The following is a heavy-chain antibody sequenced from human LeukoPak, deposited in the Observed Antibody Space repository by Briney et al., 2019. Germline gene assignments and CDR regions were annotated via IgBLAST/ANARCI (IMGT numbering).Heavy chain of an antibody. CDR3: ARDAVYSSSWQYY. Sequence: SGGSLRLSCAASGFTFSSYEMNWVRQAPGKGLEWVSYISSSGSTIYYADSVKGRFTISRDNAKNSLYLQMNSLRAEDTAVYYCARDAVYSSSWQYYWGQGTLVTVSS. CDR2: ISSSGSTI. J-gene: IGHJ4*02. V-gene: IGHV3-48*03. CDR1: GFTFSSYE. D-gene: IGHD6-13*01.